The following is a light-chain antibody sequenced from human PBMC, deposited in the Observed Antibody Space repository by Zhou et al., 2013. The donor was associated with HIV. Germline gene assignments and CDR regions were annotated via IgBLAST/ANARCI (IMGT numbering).Light chain of an antibody. Sequence: DIQMTQSPSSLSASVGDRVTITCRASQIISTHLNWYQQRPGKAPKLLIYAASSLQGGVPSRFSGSGSGTFFTLTISSLQPEDFATYYCQHYYTTPWTFGQGTKVEIK. J-gene: IGKJ1*01. CDR3: QHYYTTPWT. V-gene: IGKV1-39*01. CDR2: AAS. CDR1: QIISTH.